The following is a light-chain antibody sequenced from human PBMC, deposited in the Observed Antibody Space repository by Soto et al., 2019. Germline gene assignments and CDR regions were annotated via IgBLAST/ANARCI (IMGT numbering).Light chain of an antibody. J-gene: IGLJ2*01. V-gene: IGLV1-40*01. Sequence: QSVLTQPPSVSGAPGQRVTISCTGSSSNIGAGYDVHWYQQLPGTAPKLLIYHNTNRPSGVPDRFSGSKSGTSASLAITGLQAEDEADYYCQSYDSSLSAVVFGGGTKVTVL. CDR1: SSNIGAGYD. CDR2: HNT. CDR3: QSYDSSLSAVV.